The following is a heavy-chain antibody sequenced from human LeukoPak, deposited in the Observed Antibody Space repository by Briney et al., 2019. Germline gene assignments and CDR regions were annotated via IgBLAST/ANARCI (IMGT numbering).Heavy chain of an antibody. Sequence: GESLKISCKGSGYSFTSYWIGWVRQMPGKGLEWMGIIYPGDSDTRYSPSFQGQVTISADKSISTAYLLWSSLKASDTAMYYCAKKRKSKTGTPPRSSYFSNVDGWGKGTRSPSP. CDR2: IYPGDSDT. J-gene: IGHJ6*03. D-gene: IGHD1-1*01. CDR1: GYSFTSYW. CDR3: AKKRKSKTGTPPRSSYFSNVDG. V-gene: IGHV5-51*01.